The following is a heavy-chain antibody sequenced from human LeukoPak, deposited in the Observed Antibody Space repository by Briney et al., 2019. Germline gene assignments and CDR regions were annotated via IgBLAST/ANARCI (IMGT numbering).Heavy chain of an antibody. CDR1: GFTSSSYE. CDR2: ISSDDTTI. V-gene: IGHV3-48*03. D-gene: IGHD2-15*01. Sequence: PGGSLRLSCAASGFTSSSYEMNWVRQAPGKGLEWVSYISSDDTTIYYADSVKGRFTISRDNAKNSLYLQMNSLRAEDTALYYCTRGTGGSAWGQGTLVTVSS. J-gene: IGHJ5*02. CDR3: TRGTGGSA.